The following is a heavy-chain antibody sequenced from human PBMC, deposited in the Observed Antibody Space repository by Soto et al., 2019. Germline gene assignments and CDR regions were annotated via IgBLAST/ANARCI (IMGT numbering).Heavy chain of an antibody. D-gene: IGHD3-9*01. CDR3: ARDNYDIPVNTGMYV. V-gene: IGHV3-30-3*01. CDR2: ISYDGSKK. J-gene: IGHJ6*02. CDR1: GLTFSSYA. Sequence: GGSLTLSCAASGLTFSSYAMYWVRQATGKGLEWAAVISYDGSKKHYADSVKGRFTISRDNSKNTLYLQMNSLRAEDTAVYHCARDNYDIPVNTGMYVWGQDTTLTISS.